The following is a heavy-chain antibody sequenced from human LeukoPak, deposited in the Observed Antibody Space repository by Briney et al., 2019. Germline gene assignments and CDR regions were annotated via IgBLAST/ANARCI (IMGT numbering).Heavy chain of an antibody. CDR2: IRYDGSNK. Sequence: PGGSLRLSCAASGFTFSNYGIHWVRQAPGKGLERVAFIRYDGSNKYYADSVKGRFTISRDNSKNTLYLQMNSLRAEDTAVYYCAKDRVPAAMHYYYMDVWGKGTTVTVSS. D-gene: IGHD2-2*01. CDR1: GFTFSNYG. V-gene: IGHV3-30*02. J-gene: IGHJ6*03. CDR3: AKDRVPAAMHYYYMDV.